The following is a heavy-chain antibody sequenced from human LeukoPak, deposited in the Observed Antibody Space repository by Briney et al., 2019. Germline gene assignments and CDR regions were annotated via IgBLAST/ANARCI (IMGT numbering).Heavy chain of an antibody. CDR2: ISAYNGNT. V-gene: IGHV1-18*01. D-gene: IGHD2-2*01. CDR3: ARDIVVVPAAIGVVGFYYYYGMDV. CDR1: GYTFTSYG. Sequence: ASVKVSCKASGYTFTSYGISWVRQAPGQGLEWMGWISAYNGNTNYAQKLQGRVTMTTDTSTSIAYMELRSLRSDDTAVYYCARDIVVVPAAIGVVGFYYYYGMDVWGQGTTVTVSS. J-gene: IGHJ6*02.